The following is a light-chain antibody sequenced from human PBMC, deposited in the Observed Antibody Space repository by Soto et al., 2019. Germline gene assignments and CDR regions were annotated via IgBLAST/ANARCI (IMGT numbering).Light chain of an antibody. CDR1: QFVDSKF. CDR2: GAS. Sequence: ENVLTQSPGTLSLSPGERATLSCRTSQFVDSKFLAWYQRKPGQAPRLLIYGASNRATGIPDRFSASGSGTDFTLIISRLEPEDFATYHCQQYNSWSGVTFGGGTKVEIK. CDR3: QQYNSWSGVT. J-gene: IGKJ4*01. V-gene: IGKV3-20*01.